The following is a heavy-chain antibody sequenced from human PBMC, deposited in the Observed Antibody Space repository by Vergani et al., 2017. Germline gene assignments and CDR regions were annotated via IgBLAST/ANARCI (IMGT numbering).Heavy chain of an antibody. CDR1: GFRATTYY. CDR3: ASNSDCSSTSCYRSDAFDI. Sequence: VELLESGGGLAQPGGSLRVSCSASGFRATTYYMSWVRQAPGKGLEWVSVIKSDGRTSYAESVRGRFTISRDTSRNAVYLQMNILRAEDTAVYYCASNSDCSSTSCYRSDAFDIWGQGTMVTVSS. CDR2: IKSDGRT. J-gene: IGHJ3*02. D-gene: IGHD2-2*01. V-gene: IGHV3-66*02.